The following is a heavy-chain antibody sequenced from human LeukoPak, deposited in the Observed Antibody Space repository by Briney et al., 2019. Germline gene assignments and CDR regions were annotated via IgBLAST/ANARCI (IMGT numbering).Heavy chain of an antibody. D-gene: IGHD6-19*01. CDR1: GGSISSYY. J-gene: IGHJ4*02. CDR2: IYYSGST. V-gene: IGHV4-59*01. CDR3: ARDLRAVAGKVGYFDY. Sequence: PSETLSLTCTVSGGSISSYYWSWIRQPPGKGLEWIGYIYYSGSTNYDPSLKSRVTISVDTSKNQFSLKLSSVTAADTAVYYCARDLRAVAGKVGYFDYWGQGTLVTVSS.